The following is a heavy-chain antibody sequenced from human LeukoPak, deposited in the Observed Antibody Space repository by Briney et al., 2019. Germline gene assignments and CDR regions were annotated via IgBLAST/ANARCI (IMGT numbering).Heavy chain of an antibody. D-gene: IGHD6-13*01. CDR3: ARYGMAAEGIWWFDP. CDR1: GGSISSGGYS. J-gene: IGHJ5*02. CDR2: IDHSGST. V-gene: IGHV4-30-2*01. Sequence: PSETLSLTCAVSGGSISSGGYSWSWIRQPPGKRLEWIGEIDHSGSTQYNPSLKSRVTISLVTSKKQFSLKLTSLTAADTAFYYCARYGMAAEGIWWFDPWGQGTLVTVSS.